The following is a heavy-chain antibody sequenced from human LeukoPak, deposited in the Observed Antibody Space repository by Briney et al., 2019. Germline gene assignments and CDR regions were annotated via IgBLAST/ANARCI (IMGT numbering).Heavy chain of an antibody. J-gene: IGHJ4*02. Sequence: AGRSLRLSCAATGFPFSNYAIHWGRQAPGKGLEWVAFISDDGSRQHYADSVKGRFTISRDNSKNTLNLQMNSLRAEDTAVYYCVKDRTRTYTLDYWGQGTLVTVSS. D-gene: IGHD3-16*01. V-gene: IGHV3-30-3*01. CDR3: VKDRTRTYTLDY. CDR2: ISDDGSRQ. CDR1: GFPFSNYA.